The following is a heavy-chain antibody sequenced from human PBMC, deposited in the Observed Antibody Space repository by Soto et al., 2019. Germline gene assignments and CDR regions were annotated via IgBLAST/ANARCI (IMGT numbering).Heavy chain of an antibody. J-gene: IGHJ6*02. CDR3: ARHSTGLGKETYYYYYYGMDV. CDR1: GGSISSSSYY. D-gene: IGHD3-9*01. Sequence: PSETLSLTCTVSGGSISSSSYYWGWIRQPPGEGLEWIGSIYYSGSTYYNPSLKSRVTISVDTSKNQFSLKLSSVTAADTAVYYCARHSTGLGKETYYYYYYGMDVWGQGTTVTVSS. V-gene: IGHV4-39*01. CDR2: IYYSGST.